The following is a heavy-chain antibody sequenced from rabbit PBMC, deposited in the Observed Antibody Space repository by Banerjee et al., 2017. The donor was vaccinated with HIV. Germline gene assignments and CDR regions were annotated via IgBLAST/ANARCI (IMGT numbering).Heavy chain of an antibody. CDR3: ARDIAGDGGYYFNL. Sequence: QQQLEESGGGLVKPGGTLTLTCTASGIDFSSGYDMCWVRQAPGKGLEWIGYIDPVFGSTTYASWAKGRFIISKTSSTTVTLQMTSLTAADTATYFCARDIAGDGGYYFNLWGPGTPSPS. CDR2: IDPVFGST. CDR1: GIDFSSGYD. V-gene: IGHV1S45*01. D-gene: IGHD1-1*01. J-gene: IGHJ4*01.